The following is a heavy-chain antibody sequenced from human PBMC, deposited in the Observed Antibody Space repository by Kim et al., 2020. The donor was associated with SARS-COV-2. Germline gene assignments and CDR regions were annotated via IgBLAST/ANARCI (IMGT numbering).Heavy chain of an antibody. J-gene: IGHJ4*02. CDR1: GFSVSDNY. D-gene: IGHD3-10*01. V-gene: IGHV3-53*01. CDR2: IFTGGGP. Sequence: GGSLRLSCAASGFSVSDNYMAWVRQAPQKGLEWVSTIFTGGGPYYADSVKGRFTISRDDSKNTVSLQMDSLTADDTGLYFCARGSGSTYFNSDNYYYFYPWGQGTLVTASS. CDR3: ARGSGSTYFNSDNYYYFYP.